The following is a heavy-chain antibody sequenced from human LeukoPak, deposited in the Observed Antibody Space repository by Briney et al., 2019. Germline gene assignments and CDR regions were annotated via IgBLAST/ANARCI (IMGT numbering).Heavy chain of an antibody. CDR1: GYTFTSYD. J-gene: IGHJ5*02. Sequence: ASVKVSCKASGYTFTSYDINWVRQAPGQGLEWMGWISGYNDERNYAKKLQGRVTMTTDTSTSTAYMELRSLRSDDTAVYYCARDYDGAEDCFDPWGQGTLVTVSS. CDR2: ISGYNDER. D-gene: IGHD3-16*01. V-gene: IGHV1-18*01. CDR3: ARDYDGAEDCFDP.